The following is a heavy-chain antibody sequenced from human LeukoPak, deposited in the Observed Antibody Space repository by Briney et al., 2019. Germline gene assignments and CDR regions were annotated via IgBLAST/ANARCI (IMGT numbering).Heavy chain of an antibody. D-gene: IGHD3-10*01. CDR2: IFYSGST. CDR3: AKSNGYGLIDI. CDR1: GGSISNYY. V-gene: IGHV4-39*07. Sequence: SETLSLTCTVSGGSISNYYWGWVRQPPGKALEWIGNIFYSGSTYYSPSLKSRVTISLDTSRNQFSLKPNSVTAADTAVYYCAKSNGYGLIDIWGQGTMVTVSS. J-gene: IGHJ3*02.